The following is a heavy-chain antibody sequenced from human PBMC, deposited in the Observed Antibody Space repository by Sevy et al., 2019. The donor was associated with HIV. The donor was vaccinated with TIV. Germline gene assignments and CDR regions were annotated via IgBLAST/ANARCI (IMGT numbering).Heavy chain of an antibody. D-gene: IGHD3-3*01. CDR1: GFTFNNYE. Sequence: GGSLRLSCAASGFTFNNYEMNWVRQAPGKGLEWVSYISGSTSVTYYADSVKGRFTISRDNPKNSLSLQMNSLRADDTAVYYCARGPSWSDYYFDYWGQGALVTVSS. CDR3: ARGPSWSDYYFDY. CDR2: ISGSTSVT. J-gene: IGHJ4*02. V-gene: IGHV3-48*03.